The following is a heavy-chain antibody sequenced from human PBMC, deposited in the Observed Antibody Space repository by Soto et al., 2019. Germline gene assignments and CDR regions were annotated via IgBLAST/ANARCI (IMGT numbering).Heavy chain of an antibody. V-gene: IGHV1-18*01. CDR2: ISAYNANA. J-gene: IGHJ4*02. CDR1: GYTFRNFG. CDR3: ARENSYFDY. Sequence: QLQLLQSGAEVKKPGASVKVTCKASGYTFRNFGISWVRQAPGQGLEWMGWISAYNANANYAQKFQGRLTMTADTSTSTAYMELWSLRSDDTAVYYCARENSYFDYWGQGTLVTVSS.